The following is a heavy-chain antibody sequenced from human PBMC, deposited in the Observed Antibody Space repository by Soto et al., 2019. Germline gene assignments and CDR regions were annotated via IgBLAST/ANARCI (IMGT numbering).Heavy chain of an antibody. V-gene: IGHV3-23*01. J-gene: IGHJ4*02. CDR2: ISGSGGST. Sequence: PGGSLRLSCAASGFTFSSYAMSWVRQAPGKGLEWVSAISGSGGSTYYADSVKGRFTISRDNSKNTLYLQMNSLRAEDTAVYYCVKDGLDYGDYAIEGADYWGQETLVTVSS. D-gene: IGHD4-17*01. CDR3: VKDGLDYGDYAIEGADY. CDR1: GFTFSSYA.